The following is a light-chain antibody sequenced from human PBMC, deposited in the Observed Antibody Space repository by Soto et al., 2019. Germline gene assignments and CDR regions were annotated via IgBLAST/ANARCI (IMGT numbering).Light chain of an antibody. CDR2: ANS. CDR1: SSNIGAGYD. Sequence: QSVLTQPPSVSGAPGQRVTISCTGRSSNIGAGYDVHWYHQLPGTAPKLLIYANSHRPSGVPDRFSGSKSGTSASLAITGLQAEDEADFYCQSYDSSLSGSVFGGGTKLTVL. V-gene: IGLV1-40*01. J-gene: IGLJ2*01. CDR3: QSYDSSLSGSV.